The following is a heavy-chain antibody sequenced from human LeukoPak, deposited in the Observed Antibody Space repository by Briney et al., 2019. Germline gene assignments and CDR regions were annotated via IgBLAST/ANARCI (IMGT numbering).Heavy chain of an antibody. CDR2: IYYSGST. Sequence: SETLSLTCSVSGGSISSSSYYWGWIRQPPGKGLEWIGSIYYSGSTYYNPSLKSRVTISVDTSKNQFSLKLSSVTAADTAVYYCARVGVEYSHPTNWFDPWGQGTLVTVSS. CDR1: GGSISSSSYY. CDR3: ARVGVEYSHPTNWFDP. V-gene: IGHV4-39*07. J-gene: IGHJ5*02. D-gene: IGHD6-6*01.